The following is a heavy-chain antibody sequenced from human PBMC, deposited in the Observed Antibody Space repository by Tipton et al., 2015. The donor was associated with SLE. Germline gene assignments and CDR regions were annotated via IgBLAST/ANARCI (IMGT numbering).Heavy chain of an antibody. CDR3: ARVRGISSWYDY. CDR1: GGSFSSGSYF. CDR2: IQASGST. J-gene: IGHJ4*02. Sequence: TLSLTCTVSGGSFSSGSYFWTWIRQPAGKGLEWIGHIQASGSTRYNPSLKSRVTISIDTSKKQVSLELGSVTAADTAVYYCARVRGISSWYDYWGQGTLVTVSS. V-gene: IGHV4-61*09. D-gene: IGHD6-13*01.